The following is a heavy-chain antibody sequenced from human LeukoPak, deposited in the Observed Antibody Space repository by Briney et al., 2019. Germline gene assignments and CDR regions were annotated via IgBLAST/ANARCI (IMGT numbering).Heavy chain of an antibody. Sequence: GGSLTLXCAASGFTYASYAMSWVRLAPGKGLESVSGIIGSGTSTYYADSVKGRFTISRDNSKNTLFVQMSSLSAEDTAVYYCAKYRGDHGYAAFDIWGQGTMVTVSS. D-gene: IGHD2-8*01. V-gene: IGHV3-23*01. CDR1: GFTYASYA. J-gene: IGHJ3*02. CDR2: IIGSGTST. CDR3: AKYRGDHGYAAFDI.